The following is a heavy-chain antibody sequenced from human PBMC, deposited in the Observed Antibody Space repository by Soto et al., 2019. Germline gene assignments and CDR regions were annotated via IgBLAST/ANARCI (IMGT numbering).Heavy chain of an antibody. Sequence: EVQLVESGGGLVQPGGSLRLACAASGFTFSSYWMHWVRQAPGKGLVWISRIIRDGSSTNYADSVKGRFTISRDNAKNTLYLEINSLRADDTAVYFCGRGGSGIYGMDIWGQGTTVIVSS. CDR1: GFTFSSYW. V-gene: IGHV3-74*01. J-gene: IGHJ6*02. CDR3: GRGGSGIYGMDI. D-gene: IGHD6-13*01. CDR2: IIRDGSST.